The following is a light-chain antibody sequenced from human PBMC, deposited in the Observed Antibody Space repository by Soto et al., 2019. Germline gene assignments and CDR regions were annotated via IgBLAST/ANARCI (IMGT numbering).Light chain of an antibody. J-gene: IGKJ5*01. V-gene: IGKV1-12*01. Sequence: DIQMTQSPSSVSASVGDRGTITWLATQGLSYSFAWYQQKPGKAPKLLSSVTSPLQSGVPSRFSGIASGTDFTLTSDRLQPEDLATYYWQQVHNWPLTFGQGTRLE. CDR1: QGLSYS. CDR3: QQVHNWPLT. CDR2: VTS.